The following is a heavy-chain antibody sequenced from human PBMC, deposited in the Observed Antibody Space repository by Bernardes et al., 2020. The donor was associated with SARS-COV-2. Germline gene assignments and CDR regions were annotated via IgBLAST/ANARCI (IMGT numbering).Heavy chain of an antibody. D-gene: IGHD3-3*01. CDR1: GGSISSGNYY. CDR3: ARGPPTIFQGDV. J-gene: IGHJ6*02. V-gene: IGHV4-61*02. Sequence: SETLSLTCTVSGGSISSGNYYWSWIRQPAGKGLEWIGRIYTSGSTYYNPSLKSRVTISVDTSKNQFSLKLSSVTAADTAVYYCARGPPTIFQGDVWGQGTTVTVSS. CDR2: IYTSGST.